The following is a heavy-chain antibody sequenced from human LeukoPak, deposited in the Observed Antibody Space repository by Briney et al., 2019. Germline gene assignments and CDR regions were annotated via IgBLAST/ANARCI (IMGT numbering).Heavy chain of an antibody. J-gene: IGHJ6*04. CDR2: IYYSGTT. CDR1: GGSISYYY. D-gene: IGHD4-17*01. CDR3: AREDPQTTVPEGMDV. V-gene: IGHV4-59*01. Sequence: SETLSLTCTVSGGSISYYYWSWIRQSPGKGLEWIGYIYYSGTTNYNPSLKSRVAISVDTSKNQFSLQLRSVTAADTAVYYCAREDPQTTVPEGMDVWGEGTTVTVSS.